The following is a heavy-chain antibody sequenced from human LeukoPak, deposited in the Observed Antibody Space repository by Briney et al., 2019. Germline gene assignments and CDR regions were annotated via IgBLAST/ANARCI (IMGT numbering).Heavy chain of an antibody. V-gene: IGHV3-9*01. Sequence: GGSLRLSCAASGFTFDDYAMHWVRQAPGKGLEWVSGISWNSGSIGYADSVKGRFTISRDNAKNSLHLQMNSLRAEDTALYYCARAKAGSPAPLDYWGQGTLVTVSS. J-gene: IGHJ4*02. CDR3: ARAKAGSPAPLDY. D-gene: IGHD2-15*01. CDR1: GFTFDDYA. CDR2: ISWNSGSI.